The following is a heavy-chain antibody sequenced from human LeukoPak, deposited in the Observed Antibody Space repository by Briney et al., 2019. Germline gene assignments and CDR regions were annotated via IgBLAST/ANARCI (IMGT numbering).Heavy chain of an antibody. D-gene: IGHD3-22*01. Sequence: GRSLRLSCAASGFTFSSYGMHWVRQAPGKGLEWVAVISYDGSNKYYADSVKGRFTIPRDNSKNTLYLQMNSLRAEDTAVYYCAKDPSEGYYYDSSGYYDYWGQGTLVTVSS. CDR3: AKDPSEGYYYDSSGYYDY. V-gene: IGHV3-30*18. CDR2: ISYDGSNK. J-gene: IGHJ4*02. CDR1: GFTFSSYG.